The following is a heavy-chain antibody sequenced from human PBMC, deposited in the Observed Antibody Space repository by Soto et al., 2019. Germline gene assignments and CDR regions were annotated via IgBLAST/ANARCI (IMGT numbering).Heavy chain of an antibody. D-gene: IGHD6-19*01. Sequence: LSLTCSVSGGSLNNFYWNWIRQTAGKGLEWIGRIHASGNTNYNPSLKSRATLSVDTSKNQFSLKVRSVTAADTAVYYCARSSHKESWFDPWGQGTLVTVSS. CDR3: ARSSHKESWFDP. V-gene: IGHV4-4*07. J-gene: IGHJ5*02. CDR2: IHASGNT. CDR1: GGSLNNFY.